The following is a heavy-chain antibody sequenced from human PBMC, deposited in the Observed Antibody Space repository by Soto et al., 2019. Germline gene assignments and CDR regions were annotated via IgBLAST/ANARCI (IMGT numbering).Heavy chain of an antibody. CDR2: IFYSGSS. D-gene: IGHD3-10*01. CDR3: AGLAPYGLSADAFDI. CDR1: GGSVSRGDYF. V-gene: IGHV4-30-4*01. Sequence: QVQLQESGPGLVKPSQTLSLTCTVSGGSVSRGDYFWSWIRQPPGKGLEWIGYIFYSGSSYYNPSLKSRVTISVDTSKNQFSLKLSSVTAADTAVYYCAGLAPYGLSADAFDIWGQGTMVTVSS. J-gene: IGHJ3*02.